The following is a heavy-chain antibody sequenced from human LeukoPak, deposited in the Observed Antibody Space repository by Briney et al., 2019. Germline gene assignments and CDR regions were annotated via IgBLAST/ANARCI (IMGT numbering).Heavy chain of an antibody. CDR2: ISNDGITR. CDR3: VREGYYDSGGPFSGYFDY. J-gene: IGHJ4*02. Sequence: GRSLRLSCEASGFTFNQYVIHWARQAPGKGLEWVAVISNDGITRFYATSVKGRCTISRDDSKNTVYLQLSSLRVEDTAVYYCVREGYYDSGGPFSGYFDYWGRGDLVTVSS. D-gene: IGHD3-22*01. CDR1: GFTFNQYV. V-gene: IGHV3-30*04.